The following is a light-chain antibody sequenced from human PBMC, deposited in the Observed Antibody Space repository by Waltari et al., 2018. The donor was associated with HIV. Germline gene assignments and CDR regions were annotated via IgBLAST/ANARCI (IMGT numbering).Light chain of an antibody. V-gene: IGLV2-23*02. Sequence: QSALTHPASVSGSPGQSITISCTGPSTAVGNFNLVSWYQQYPGKAPKLLIYEVTKRPSGASNRFSASKSGNTASLTISGLWAEDEADYYCYSYSDTSSSYVFGTGTKVTVL. CDR1: STAVGNFNL. CDR2: EVT. CDR3: YSYSDTSSSYV. J-gene: IGLJ1*01.